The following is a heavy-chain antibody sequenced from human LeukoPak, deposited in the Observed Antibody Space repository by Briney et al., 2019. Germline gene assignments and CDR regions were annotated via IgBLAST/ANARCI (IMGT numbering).Heavy chain of an antibody. CDR3: ARGLRYYGSGSYYNGFGYYYYGMDV. CDR2: INHSGST. J-gene: IGHJ6*02. Sequence: SETLSLTCAVYGGSFSGYYWSWIRQPPGKGLEWIGEINHSGSTNYNPSLKSRVTISVDTSKNQFSLKLSSVTAADTAVYYCARGLRYYGSGSYYNGFGYYYYGMDVWGQGTTVTVSS. CDR1: GGSFSGYY. V-gene: IGHV4-34*01. D-gene: IGHD3-10*01.